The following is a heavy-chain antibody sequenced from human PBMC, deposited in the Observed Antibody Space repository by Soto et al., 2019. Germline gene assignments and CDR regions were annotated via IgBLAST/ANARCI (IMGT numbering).Heavy chain of an antibody. J-gene: IGHJ4*02. CDR2: ISAHNGTT. CDR1: GYGFTTYG. D-gene: IGHD1-1*01. Sequence: QVHLVQSGAEVKKPGASVKVSCKGSGYGFTTYGITWVRQAPGQGLEWLAWISAHNGTTNYPQKLQGRVTVTRDTSTSTAYMELRSLISDDTAVYYCARGRYGDYWGQGALITVSS. V-gene: IGHV1-18*01. CDR3: ARGRYGDY.